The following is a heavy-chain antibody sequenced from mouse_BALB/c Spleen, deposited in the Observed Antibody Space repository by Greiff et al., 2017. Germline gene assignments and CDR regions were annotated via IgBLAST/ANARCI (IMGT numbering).Heavy chain of an antibody. V-gene: IGHV1S137*01. CDR2: ISTYYGDA. CDR1: GSTFPDYA. CDR3: ARGYRAYAMDY. D-gene: IGHD3-1*01. J-gene: IGHJ4*01. Sequence: VQLQQSGAELVRPGVSVKISCKGSGSTFPDYAMHWVKQSHAKSLEWIGVISTYYGDASYNQKFKGKATMTVDKSSSTAYMELARLTSEDSAIYYCARGYRAYAMDYWGQGTSVTVSS.